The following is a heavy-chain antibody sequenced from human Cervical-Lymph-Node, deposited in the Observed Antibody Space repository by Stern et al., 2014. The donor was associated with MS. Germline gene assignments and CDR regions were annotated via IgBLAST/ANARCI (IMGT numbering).Heavy chain of an antibody. V-gene: IGHV3-30*01. D-gene: IGHD2-21*02. J-gene: IGHJ4*02. Sequence: VQLVESGGGVVQPGRSLRISCAASGFTFSGHAMHWVRQAPGKGLEWVAVISPDGSNNYYADSVKGRFTISRDNSNNTIYLQMNSLRPEDTAVYYCARDAYCDADCYSSLDYWGQGTLVAVSS. CDR3: ARDAYCDADCYSSLDY. CDR2: ISPDGSNN. CDR1: GFTFSGHA.